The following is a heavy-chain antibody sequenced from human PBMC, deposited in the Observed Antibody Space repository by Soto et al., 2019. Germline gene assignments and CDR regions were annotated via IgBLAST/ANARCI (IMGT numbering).Heavy chain of an antibody. CDR1: GYSFTSYW. CDR3: ARPQWSGYSCTWYYYYGMDL. Sequence: GESLKISCKGSGYSFTSYWIGWVRQMPGKGLEWMVIIYPGDSDTRYSPAFQGQVTISADKSNSTAYLQWSSLKAADTAMYCCARPQWSGYSCTWYYYYGMDLWGQGTTVTVS. D-gene: IGHD6-13*01. CDR2: IYPGDSDT. J-gene: IGHJ6*02. V-gene: IGHV5-51*01.